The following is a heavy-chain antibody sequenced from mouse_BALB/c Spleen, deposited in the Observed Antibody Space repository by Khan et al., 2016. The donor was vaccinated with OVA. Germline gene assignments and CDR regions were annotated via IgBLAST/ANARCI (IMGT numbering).Heavy chain of an antibody. CDR2: IWVSGSK. CDR1: GFSLTDYA. J-gene: IGHJ4*01. V-gene: IGHV2-6-5*01. Sequence: QVQLKESGPGLVAPSQSLSITCTVSGFSLTDYAVSWIRQPPGKGLEWLGVIWVSGSKYYNSVLKPRLSISKDNSKSQVFLKMNSLQTDDTAMYFCDRAPPYYSMDYWGQGTSVTVSS. CDR3: DRAPPYYSMDY.